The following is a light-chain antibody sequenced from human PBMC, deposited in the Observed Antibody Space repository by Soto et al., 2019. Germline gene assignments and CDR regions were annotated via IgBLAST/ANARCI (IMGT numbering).Light chain of an antibody. Sequence: VLTQSPGTLSLSPGERVTLSCRASQTVASNYLAWYQQKPGQAPRLVIYDASHRATGIPDRFSGSGSGTDFILTISRLDPEDFAVYYCQQYGSIPMAFGQGTKLEIK. J-gene: IGKJ1*01. CDR1: QTVASNY. V-gene: IGKV3-20*01. CDR3: QQYGSIPMA. CDR2: DAS.